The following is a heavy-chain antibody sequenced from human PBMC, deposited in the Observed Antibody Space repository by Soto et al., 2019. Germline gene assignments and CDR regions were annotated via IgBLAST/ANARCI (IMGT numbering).Heavy chain of an antibody. CDR1: GYTFTSYA. CDR2: INAGNGNT. Sequence: ASVKVSCKASGYTFTSYAMHWVRQAPGQRLEWMGWINAGNGNTKYSQKFQGRVTITRDTSASTAYMELSSLRSEDTAVYYCARTLMGLWAFDIWGQGTMVTVSS. J-gene: IGHJ3*02. V-gene: IGHV1-3*01. CDR3: ARTLMGLWAFDI. D-gene: IGHD3-16*01.